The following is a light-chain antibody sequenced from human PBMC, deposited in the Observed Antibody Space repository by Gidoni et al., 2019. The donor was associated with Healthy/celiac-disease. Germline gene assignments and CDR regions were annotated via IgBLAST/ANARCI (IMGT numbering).Light chain of an antibody. Sequence: AIRMTQSPSSLSASTGDRVTITCRASQGIRSYLAWDQQTPGKAPNLLIYAAYPLQSGVPSRFSGSGSGTDFTLTISCLQSEDFATYFCQQYDSYPLTFGGRTKVEIK. J-gene: IGKJ4*01. CDR3: QQYDSYPLT. CDR1: QGIRSY. V-gene: IGKV1-8*01. CDR2: AAY.